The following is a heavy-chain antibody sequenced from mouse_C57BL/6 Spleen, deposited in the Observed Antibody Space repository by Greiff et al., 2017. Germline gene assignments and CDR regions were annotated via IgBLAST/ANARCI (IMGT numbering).Heavy chain of an antibody. J-gene: IGHJ4*01. Sequence: QVQLQQPGAELVKPGASVKLSCKASGYTFTSYWMHWVKQRPGQGLEWIGMIHPNSGSTNYNEKFKSKATLTVDKSSSTAYMQLSRLTSEDSAVYYCARGVATKLGRGYAMDYWGQGTSVTVSS. CDR2: IHPNSGST. CDR3: ARGVATKLGRGYAMDY. D-gene: IGHD1-1*01. V-gene: IGHV1-64*01. CDR1: GYTFTSYW.